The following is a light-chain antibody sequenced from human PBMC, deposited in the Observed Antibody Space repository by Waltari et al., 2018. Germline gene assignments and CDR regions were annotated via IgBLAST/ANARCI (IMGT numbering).Light chain of an antibody. CDR3: QQYYSIPPYT. Sequence: NVLTQSPGTLSLSPGERATLSCRASQSVTNNYLAWYQQQPGQAPRLLIYGVSSRATGIPDRFSGSGSGTDFTLTISSLQAEDVAVYYCQQYYSIPPYTFGQGTKLEIK. V-gene: IGKV3-20*01. CDR2: GVS. J-gene: IGKJ2*01. CDR1: QSVTNNY.